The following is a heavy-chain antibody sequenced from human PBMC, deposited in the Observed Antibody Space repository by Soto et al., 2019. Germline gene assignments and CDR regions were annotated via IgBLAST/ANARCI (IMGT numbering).Heavy chain of an antibody. J-gene: IGHJ6*02. CDR3: AREYTAWPLAYGLDV. V-gene: IGHV3-21*01. Sequence: XESLILSCVGSGFTFSTYSINWVRQAPGKGLEWVSSISSRSDIYYADSVKGRFTISRDNAKNSVSLQMNSLRAEDTAVYYCAREYTAWPLAYGLDVWGQGTTVTVSS. CDR1: GFTFSTYS. D-gene: IGHD2-2*02. CDR2: ISSRSDI.